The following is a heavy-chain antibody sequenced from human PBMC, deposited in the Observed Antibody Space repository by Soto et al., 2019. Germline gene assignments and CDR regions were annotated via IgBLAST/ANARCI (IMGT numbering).Heavy chain of an antibody. Sequence: EVQLLQSGGGLVQPGGSLRLSCAASGFTFSSYAMTWVRQAPGKGLEWVSGFRGSGDSTYYADSVKGRFTISRDSSKNTLYLQMNNLRVEDTAVYYCAKHRGYSTLEYWGQGTLVTVSS. D-gene: IGHD6-13*01. J-gene: IGHJ4*02. CDR2: FRGSGDST. V-gene: IGHV3-23*01. CDR1: GFTFSSYA. CDR3: AKHRGYSTLEY.